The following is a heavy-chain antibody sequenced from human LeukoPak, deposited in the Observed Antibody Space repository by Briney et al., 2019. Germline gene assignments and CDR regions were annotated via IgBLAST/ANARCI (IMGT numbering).Heavy chain of an antibody. CDR3: ARVYSYGSLDAFDI. D-gene: IGHD5-18*01. CDR1: GYTFTSYD. CDR2: MNPKSGNT. J-gene: IGHJ3*02. Sequence: ASVKVSCKASGYTFTSYDINWVRQATGQGLEWMGWMNPKSGNTGYAQKFQGRVTMTRNTSISTAYMELSSLRSEDTAVYYCARVYSYGSLDAFDIWGQGTMVTVSS. V-gene: IGHV1-8*01.